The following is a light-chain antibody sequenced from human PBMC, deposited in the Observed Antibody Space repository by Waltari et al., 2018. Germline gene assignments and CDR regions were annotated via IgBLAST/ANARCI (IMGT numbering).Light chain of an antibody. CDR2: RAS. Sequence: DIQVTQSPSSVSASVGDTVTIPCRASQNIGIFFGWYQQKPGTAHKLLIFRASTLHSGVPSRFTGSGSGTDFTLTISRLQHEDFATYYCQQSHTFPRTFGQGTKVDI. J-gene: IGKJ1*01. V-gene: IGKV1-12*01. CDR3: QQSHTFPRT. CDR1: QNIGIF.